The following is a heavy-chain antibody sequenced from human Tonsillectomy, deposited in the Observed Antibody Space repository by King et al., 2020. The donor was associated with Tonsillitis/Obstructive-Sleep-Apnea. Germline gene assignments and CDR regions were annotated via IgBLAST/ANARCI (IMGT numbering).Heavy chain of an antibody. CDR2: IYHSGST. CDR3: ARGRAAGDRDGDR. D-gene: IGHD3-10*01. CDR1: GGSISNTNW. J-gene: IGHJ5*02. Sequence: QLQESGPGLVKPSGTLSLTCAVSGGSISNTNWWSWVRQPPGKGLEWIGEIYHSGSTNYNPSLKSRVTISVDKSKNQLSLKLSPVTAADTAVYYCARGRAAGDRDGDRWGQGTLVTVSS. V-gene: IGHV4-4*02.